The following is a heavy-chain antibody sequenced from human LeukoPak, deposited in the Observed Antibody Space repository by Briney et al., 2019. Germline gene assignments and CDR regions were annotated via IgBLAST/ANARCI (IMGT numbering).Heavy chain of an antibody. Sequence: QAGGSLRLSCAASGFTFSSYAMSWVRQAPGKGLGWVSAISGSGGSTYYADSVKGRFTISRDNSKNTLYLQMNSLRAEDTAVYYCAKAVGGYYDSSGYYYYYGMDVWGQGTTVTVSS. D-gene: IGHD3-22*01. V-gene: IGHV3-23*01. CDR3: AKAVGGYYDSSGYYYYYGMDV. J-gene: IGHJ6*02. CDR2: ISGSGGST. CDR1: GFTFSSYA.